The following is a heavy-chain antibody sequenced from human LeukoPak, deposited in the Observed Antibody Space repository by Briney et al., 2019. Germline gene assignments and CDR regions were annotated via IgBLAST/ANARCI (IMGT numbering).Heavy chain of an antibody. D-gene: IGHD3-3*02. J-gene: IGHJ3*02. Sequence: GASVKLSCNASGNTFSSYFIHWVRHAPGPGLEWMGIISPGGGSTTYAQELQGRVTMTRDTSTSTVYMELSSLRSEDTAVYYCGRVTFYAFDIWGQGTMVTVSS. V-gene: IGHV1-46*01. CDR3: GRVTFYAFDI. CDR1: GNTFSSYF. CDR2: ISPGGGST.